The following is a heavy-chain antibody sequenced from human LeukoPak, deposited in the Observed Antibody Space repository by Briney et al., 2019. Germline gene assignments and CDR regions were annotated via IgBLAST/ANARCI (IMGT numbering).Heavy chain of an antibody. V-gene: IGHV3-7*03. CDR3: ARIGYSSSSFDY. CDR1: EFTFSRYW. J-gene: IGHJ4*02. CDR2: IKEDGSTK. Sequence: GGSLRLSCAASEFTFSRYWMSWVRQAPGKGLEWVANIKEDGSTKYYPDSVKGRLTVSRDNAKNSVFLQINSLRAEDTAIYYCARIGYSSSSFDYWGQGTLVTVSS. D-gene: IGHD6-6*01.